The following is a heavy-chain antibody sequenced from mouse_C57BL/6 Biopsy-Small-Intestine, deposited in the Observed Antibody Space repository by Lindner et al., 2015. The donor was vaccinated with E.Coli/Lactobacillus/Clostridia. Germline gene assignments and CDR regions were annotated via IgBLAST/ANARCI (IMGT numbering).Heavy chain of an antibody. J-gene: IGHJ4*01. Sequence: SVKVSCKASGYTFISYGISWVRQAPGQGLEWMGWISGHKGNTRYAQKFQGRVTMTTDTATTTGYMELRSLRSDDTAVYFCARDRGGGVGVAGTWFDPWGQGTLVIVSS. CDR2: ISGHKGNT. D-gene: IGHD5-1*01. CDR3: ARDRGGGVGVAGTWFDP. V-gene: IGHV1S134*01. CDR1: GYTFISYG.